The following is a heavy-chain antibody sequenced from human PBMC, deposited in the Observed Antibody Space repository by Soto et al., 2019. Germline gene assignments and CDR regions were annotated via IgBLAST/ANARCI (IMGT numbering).Heavy chain of an antibody. V-gene: IGHV1-3*01. CDR2: INAGNGNT. CDR1: GITFSTYA. J-gene: IGHJ5*02. D-gene: IGHD5-12*01. Sequence: QVQLVQSGAEVKKPGASVKVSCKASGITFSTYAIHWVRQAPGQRLDGMGWINAGNGNTRYSQKFQGRVTLTRDTSASTAYMDLSSMRSEDTAIYYCARAISGYVTWGQGTLVTVSS. CDR3: ARAISGYVT.